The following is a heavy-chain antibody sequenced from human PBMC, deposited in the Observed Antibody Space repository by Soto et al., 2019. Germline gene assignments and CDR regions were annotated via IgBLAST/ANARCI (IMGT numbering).Heavy chain of an antibody. CDR1: GGTFSSYA. Sequence: SVKVSCKASGGTFSSYAISWVRQAPGQGLEWMGGIIPIFGTANYAQKFQGRVTITADESTSTAYMELSSLRSEDTAVYYCARDLRHYDFWSGYRPNYYYYYGMDVWGQGTTVTVSS. V-gene: IGHV1-69*13. D-gene: IGHD3-3*01. CDR2: IIPIFGTA. CDR3: ARDLRHYDFWSGYRPNYYYYYGMDV. J-gene: IGHJ6*02.